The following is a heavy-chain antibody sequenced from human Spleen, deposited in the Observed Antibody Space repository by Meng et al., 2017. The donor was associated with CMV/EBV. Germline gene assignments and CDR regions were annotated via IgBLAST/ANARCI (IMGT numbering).Heavy chain of an antibody. CDR1: GFTFSNAW. CDR2: IKSKTDGGTT. V-gene: IGHV3-15*01. Sequence: GGSLRLSCAASGFTFSNAWMSWVRQAPGKGLEWVGRIKSKTDGGTTDYAAPVKGRSTISRDDSKNTLYLQMISLKTEDTAVDYCAKGSAPYYGMDVWGQGTTVTVSS. D-gene: IGHD3-10*01. CDR3: AKGSAPYYGMDV. J-gene: IGHJ6*02.